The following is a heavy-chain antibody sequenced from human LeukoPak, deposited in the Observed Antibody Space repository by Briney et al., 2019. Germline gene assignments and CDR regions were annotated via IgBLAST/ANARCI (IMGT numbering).Heavy chain of an antibody. D-gene: IGHD6-19*01. CDR1: GGSFSGYY. CDR2: INHNGST. J-gene: IGHJ6*02. V-gene: IGHV4-34*01. CDR3: ARGPYSYSSGWSHHYYGMDV. Sequence: SETLSLTCAVYGGSFSGYYWSWIRQPPGKGLEWIGEINHNGSTNYNPSLKSRVTISVDTSKNQFSLKLSSVTAADTAVYYCARGPYSYSSGWSHHYYGMDVWGQGTTVTVSS.